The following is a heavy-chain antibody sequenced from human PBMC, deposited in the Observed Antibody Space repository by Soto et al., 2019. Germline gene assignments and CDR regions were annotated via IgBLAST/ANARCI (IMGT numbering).Heavy chain of an antibody. D-gene: IGHD3-22*01. Sequence: ASVKVSCKASGYTFTSYYMHWVRQAPGQGLEWMGIINPSGGSTSYAHKIQGRVTRTRDTPTTTAHTAPSSLPSEATAVYYCARGRRSSGYYYGYWGQGTPGTV. CDR3: ARGRRSSGYYYGY. J-gene: IGHJ4*02. CDR2: INPSGGST. CDR1: GYTFTSYY. V-gene: IGHV1-46*01.